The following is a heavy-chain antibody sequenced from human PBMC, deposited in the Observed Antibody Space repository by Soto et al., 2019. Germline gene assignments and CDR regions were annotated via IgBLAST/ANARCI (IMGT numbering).Heavy chain of an antibody. CDR1: GGTFSSYA. Sequence: ASVKVSCKASGGTFSSYAISWVRQAPGQGLEWMGGIIPIFGTANYAQKFQGRVTITADESTSTAYMELSSLRSEDTAVYYCARGINYYDSSGYYDWGQGTLVTVS. CDR3: ARGINYYDSSGYYD. D-gene: IGHD3-22*01. V-gene: IGHV1-69*13. CDR2: IIPIFGTA. J-gene: IGHJ4*02.